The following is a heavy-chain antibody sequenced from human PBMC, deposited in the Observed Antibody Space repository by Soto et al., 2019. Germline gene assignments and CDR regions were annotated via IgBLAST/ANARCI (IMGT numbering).Heavy chain of an antibody. CDR1: GFTFSSYA. CDR3: AKDLGAVDTAMVEGYDAFDI. D-gene: IGHD5-18*01. Sequence: EVQLLESGGGLVQPGGSLRLSCAASGFTFSSYAMSWVRQAPGKGLEWVSAISGSGGSTYYADSVKGRFTISRDNSKNTLYLQMNSLRAEDTAVYYCAKDLGAVDTAMVEGYDAFDIWGQGTMVTVSS. J-gene: IGHJ3*02. CDR2: ISGSGGST. V-gene: IGHV3-23*01.